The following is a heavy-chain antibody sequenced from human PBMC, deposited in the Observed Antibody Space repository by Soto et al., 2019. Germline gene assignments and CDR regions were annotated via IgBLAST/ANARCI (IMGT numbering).Heavy chain of an antibody. V-gene: IGHV3-13*01. CDR2: IGSGGDT. Sequence: EVQLVESGGGLVQPGGSLRLSCAASGFTLSSYDIHWVRQATGEGLAWVSGIGSGGDTHYADSVKGRFIISREEGKNSLYLQMNNLRGGDTAVYYCTRKTPPTGMEVWGQGATVTVSS. CDR3: TRKTPPTGMEV. J-gene: IGHJ6*02. CDR1: GFTLSSYD. D-gene: IGHD3-9*01.